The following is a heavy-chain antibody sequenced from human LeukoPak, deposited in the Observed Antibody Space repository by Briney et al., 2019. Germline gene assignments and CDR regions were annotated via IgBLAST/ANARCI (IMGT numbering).Heavy chain of an antibody. D-gene: IGHD2-15*01. CDR1: GYSISSGYY. J-gene: IGHJ5*02. CDR2: IYHSGST. V-gene: IGHV4-38-2*02. Sequence: PSETLSLTCTVSGYSISSGYYWGWIRQPPGKGLEWIGSIYHSGSTYYNPSLKSRVTISVDTSKNQFSLKLSSVTAADTAVYYCARGIRGCSGGSCYEISSWFDPWGQGTLVTVSS. CDR3: ARGIRGCSGGSCYEISSWFDP.